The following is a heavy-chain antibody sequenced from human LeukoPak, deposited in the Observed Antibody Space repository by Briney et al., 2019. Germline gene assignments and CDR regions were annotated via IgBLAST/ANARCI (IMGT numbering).Heavy chain of an antibody. D-gene: IGHD1-26*01. Sequence: SETLSLTCTVSGGSISSYDWSWIRQPPGRGLEWIAYISHSGNTNYNPSLKSRVTISLDTSKKQFSLRLNSVTPADTAVYYCARGATAWVHFDSWGQGTLVTVSS. J-gene: IGHJ4*02. CDR3: ARGATAWVHFDS. V-gene: IGHV4-59*01. CDR2: ISHSGNT. CDR1: GGSISSYD.